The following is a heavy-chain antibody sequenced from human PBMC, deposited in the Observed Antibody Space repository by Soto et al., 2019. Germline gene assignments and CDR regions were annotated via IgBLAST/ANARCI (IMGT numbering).Heavy chain of an antibody. J-gene: IGHJ5*02. CDR2: IYYSGST. D-gene: IGHD3-3*01. CDR3: ARHDGYDFWSGYSFDP. CDR1: GGSISSYY. Sequence: PSETLSLTCTVSGGSISSYYWSWIRQPPGKGLEWIGYIYYSGSTNYNPSLKSRVTISVDTSKNQFSLKLSSVTAADTAVYYCARHDGYDFWSGYSFDPWGQGTLVTVSS. V-gene: IGHV4-59*08.